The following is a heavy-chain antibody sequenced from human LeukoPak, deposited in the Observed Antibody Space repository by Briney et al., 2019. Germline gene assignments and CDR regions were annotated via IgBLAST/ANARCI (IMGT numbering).Heavy chain of an antibody. V-gene: IGHV4-61*01. D-gene: IGHD6-6*01. J-gene: IGHJ6*02. CDR3: AREAKSIAARLFYYYGMDV. CDR1: GGSVSSGSYY. CDR2: IYYSGST. Sequence: PSETLSLTCTVSGGSVSSGSYYWSWIRQPPGKGLEWIGYIYYSGSTNYNPSLKSRVTISVDTSKNQFSLKLSSVTAADTAVYYCAREAKSIAARLFYYYGMDVWGQGTTVTVSS.